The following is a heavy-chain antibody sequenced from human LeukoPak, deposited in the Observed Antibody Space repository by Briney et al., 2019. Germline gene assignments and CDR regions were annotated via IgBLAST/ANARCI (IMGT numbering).Heavy chain of an antibody. Sequence: GGPLDLSCAASGLPFSSYAMHWVRRAPGKGLEWVPIISYDGGYKYYADSVKGRFTISRDNSNNTLYLQMNSLRPEDTAVYYCARERRAVDINWFDSWGQGTLVTVSS. CDR2: ISYDGGYK. V-gene: IGHV3-30*14. CDR3: ARERRAVDINWFDS. J-gene: IGHJ5*01. D-gene: IGHD3/OR15-3a*01. CDR1: GLPFSSYA.